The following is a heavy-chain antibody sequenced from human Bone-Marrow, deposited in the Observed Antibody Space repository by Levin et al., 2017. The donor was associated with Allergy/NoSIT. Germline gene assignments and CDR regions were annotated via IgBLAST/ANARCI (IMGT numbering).Heavy chain of an antibody. V-gene: IGHV4-34*01. CDR3: ARGPRHCRGGGCSVAPFDS. Sequence: PSETLSLTCAVSGGSFGGYYWSWIRQPPGKTLEWIGEINRNGTTTYNSSLSSRVVMSVDTSKNQFSLRLNSVTAADTAVYFCARGPRHCRGGGCSVAPFDSWGQGTLVTVSS. J-gene: IGHJ4*02. D-gene: IGHD2-15*01. CDR1: GGSFGGYY. CDR2: INRNGTT.